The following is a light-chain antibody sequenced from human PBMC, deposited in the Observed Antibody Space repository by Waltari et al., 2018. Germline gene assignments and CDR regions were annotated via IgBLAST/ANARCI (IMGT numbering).Light chain of an antibody. CDR3: QQYGSSRRT. CDR1: LSVSSSS. CDR2: GAS. J-gene: IGKJ4*01. Sequence: EIVLTQSPGTLSLSPGERATLSCRASLSVSSSSLAGYQQKPGQAPRRLIYGASSRATGIPDRVSGSGSGTDFTLTISRLETEDFAVYYCQQYGSSRRTFGGGTKVEIK. V-gene: IGKV3-20*01.